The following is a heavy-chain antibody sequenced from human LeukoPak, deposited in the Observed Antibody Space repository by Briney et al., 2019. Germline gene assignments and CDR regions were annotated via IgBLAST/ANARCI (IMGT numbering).Heavy chain of an antibody. Sequence: ASVKVSCKASGGTFSSYAISWVRQAPGQGLEWMGRIIPIFGTANYAQKFQGRVTITTDESTSTAYMELSSLRSDDTAVYYCARLGSWLLPRGYFDYWGQGTLVTVSS. D-gene: IGHD3-22*01. CDR1: GGTFSSYA. V-gene: IGHV1-69*05. J-gene: IGHJ4*02. CDR3: ARLGSWLLPRGYFDY. CDR2: IIPIFGTA.